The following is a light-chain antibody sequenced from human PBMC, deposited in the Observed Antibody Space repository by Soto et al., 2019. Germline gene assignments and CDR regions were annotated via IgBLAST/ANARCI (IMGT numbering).Light chain of an antibody. Sequence: DIQLTQSPSFLSASVGDRVTITCRTSQDISSYLAWYQQKSGKAPQLLISAASTLQSGVPSMFSDSGSGTEFTLTIRSRQPEDFATYCCQHLKSYPLSFGGGTKVEI. V-gene: IGKV1-9*01. CDR3: QHLKSYPLS. CDR2: AAS. CDR1: QDISSY. J-gene: IGKJ4*01.